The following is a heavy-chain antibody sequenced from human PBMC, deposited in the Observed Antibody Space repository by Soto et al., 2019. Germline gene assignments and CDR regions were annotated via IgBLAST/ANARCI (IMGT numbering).Heavy chain of an antibody. D-gene: IGHD6-6*01. Sequence: SETLSLTCSFYIGSFSGYYWSLIRQPPGKGLEWIGEINHSGRTKYNPSLKSRVTMSVDRSKNQFSLNLSSVTAADTAVYYCARGGAGSSSGFDSWGQGTLVTVSS. CDR1: IGSFSGYY. V-gene: IGHV4-34*01. CDR3: ARGGAGSSSGFDS. J-gene: IGHJ4*02. CDR2: INHSGRT.